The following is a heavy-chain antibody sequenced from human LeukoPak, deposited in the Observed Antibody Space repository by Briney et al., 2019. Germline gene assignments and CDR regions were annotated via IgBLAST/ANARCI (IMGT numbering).Heavy chain of an antibody. J-gene: IGHJ4*02. CDR2: INNDGGST. CDR1: GFTFSSYW. V-gene: IGHV3-74*01. D-gene: IGHD5-12*01. CDR3: ARDIGGYGLDC. Sequence: PGGSLRLSCAASGFTFSSYWMHWVRQAPGKGLVWVSRINNDGGSTSYADSVKGRFTISRDNAKNTLYLQMNSLRAEDTALYYCARDIGGYGLDCWGQGTLVTVSS.